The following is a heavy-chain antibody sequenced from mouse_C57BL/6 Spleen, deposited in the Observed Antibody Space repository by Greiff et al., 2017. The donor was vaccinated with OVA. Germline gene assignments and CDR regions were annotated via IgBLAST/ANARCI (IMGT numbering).Heavy chain of an antibody. J-gene: IGHJ4*01. V-gene: IGHV1-69*01. CDR1: GYTFTSYW. CDR2: IDPSDSYT. CDR3: ARSRATVVATNYAMDY. Sequence: VQLQQPGAELVMPGASVKLSCKASGYTFTSYWMHWVKQRPGQGLEWIGEIDPSDSYTNYNQKFKGKSTLTVDKSSSTAYMQLSSLTSEDSAVYYCARSRATVVATNYAMDYWGQGTSVTVSS. D-gene: IGHD1-1*01.